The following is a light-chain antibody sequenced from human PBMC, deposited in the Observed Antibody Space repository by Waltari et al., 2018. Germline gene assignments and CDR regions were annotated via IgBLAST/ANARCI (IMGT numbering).Light chain of an antibody. Sequence: EIVLTQSPATLSLSPGETATLSCRASHSVGSSLAWYKQKAGQAPRVLIYDASKRATGIPARFSGSGSGTDFAHTISSLDPEDFAVDYCRQRTNWPPIFTFGPGTKVEMK. CDR2: DAS. V-gene: IGKV3-11*01. CDR3: RQRTNWPPIFT. CDR1: HSVGSS. J-gene: IGKJ3*01.